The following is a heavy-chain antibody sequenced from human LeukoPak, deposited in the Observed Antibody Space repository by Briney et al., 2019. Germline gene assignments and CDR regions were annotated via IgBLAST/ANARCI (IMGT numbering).Heavy chain of an antibody. J-gene: IGHJ4*02. D-gene: IGHD4-17*01. CDR1: GFTFSTYR. CDR2: ISYDGSSK. V-gene: IGHV3-30*03. CDR3: ARQLKGGHGDSPVGY. Sequence: PGGSLRLSCAATGFTFSTYRMHEVRQAPGKGLEWVAIISYDGSSKYYADSVKGRFTISRDNSKKTLYLQMNIQTTEETAVYSCARQLKGGHGDSPVGYWGQGTLVTVSS.